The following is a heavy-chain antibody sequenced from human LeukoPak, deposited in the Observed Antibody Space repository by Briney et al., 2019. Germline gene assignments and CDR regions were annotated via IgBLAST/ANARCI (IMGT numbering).Heavy chain of an antibody. CDR2: ISYDGSNK. D-gene: IGHD6-19*01. V-gene: IGHV3-30-3*01. Sequence: GGSLRLSCAASGFTFSSYAMHWVRQAPGKGLEWVAVISYDGSNKYYADSVKGRFTISRGNSKNTLYLQMNSLRAEDTAVYYCARGKEAGKPKTFGYWGQGTLVTVSS. CDR1: GFTFSSYA. J-gene: IGHJ4*02. CDR3: ARGKEAGKPKTFGY.